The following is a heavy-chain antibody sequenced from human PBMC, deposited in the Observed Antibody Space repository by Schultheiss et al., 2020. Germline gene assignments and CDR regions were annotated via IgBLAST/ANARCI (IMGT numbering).Heavy chain of an antibody. Sequence: SVKVSCKASGGTFSSYAISWVRQAPGQGLEWMGGIIPIFGTANYAQKFQGRVTVTTDTSMSTAYMELSSLTSEDTAVYYCARAPVGHPGDNDYWGQGTLVTVSS. V-gene: IGHV1-69*05. D-gene: IGHD4-17*01. CDR2: IIPIFGTA. CDR1: GGTFSSYA. CDR3: ARAPVGHPGDNDY. J-gene: IGHJ4*02.